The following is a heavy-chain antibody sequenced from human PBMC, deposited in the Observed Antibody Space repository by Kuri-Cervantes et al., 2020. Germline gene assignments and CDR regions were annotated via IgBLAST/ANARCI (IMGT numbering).Heavy chain of an antibody. CDR3: ARDQWLVEGYYGMDV. CDR1: GFTFDDYA. CDR2: ISWNSGSI. Sequence: SLKISCAASGFTFDDYAMHWVRQAPGKGLEWVLGISWNSGSIGYADSVKGRFTISRDNAKNSLYLQMNSLRDEDTAVYYCARDQWLVEGYYGMDVWGQGTTVTVSS. J-gene: IGHJ6*02. V-gene: IGHV3-9*01. D-gene: IGHD6-19*01.